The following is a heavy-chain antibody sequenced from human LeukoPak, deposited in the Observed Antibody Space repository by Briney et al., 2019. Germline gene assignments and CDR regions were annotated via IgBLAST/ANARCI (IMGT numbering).Heavy chain of an antibody. CDR3: VKDAPLTRTPDY. V-gene: IGHV3-23*01. J-gene: IGHJ4*02. CDR1: GFTFSSSV. Sequence: GGSLRLSCAASGFTFSSSVMSWVRQAPGKGLEWVSVISNSGGITDYADSVKGRFTISRDNSKNTLYLQMNSLRAEDTAVYYCVKDAPLTRTPDYWGQGTLVTVSS. CDR2: ISNSGGIT.